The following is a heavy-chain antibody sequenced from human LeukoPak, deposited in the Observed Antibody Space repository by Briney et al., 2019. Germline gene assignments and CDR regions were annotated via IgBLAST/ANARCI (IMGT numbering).Heavy chain of an antibody. CDR2: IYYSGST. Sequence: SETLSLTCTVSGGSISSYYWSWIRQRPGKGLEWIGYIYYSGSTNYNPSLKSRVTISVDTSKNQFSLKLSSVTAADTAVYYCARWGDYYGSGSFDYWGQGTLVTVSS. J-gene: IGHJ4*02. D-gene: IGHD3-10*01. V-gene: IGHV4-59*01. CDR1: GGSISSYY. CDR3: ARWGDYYGSGSFDY.